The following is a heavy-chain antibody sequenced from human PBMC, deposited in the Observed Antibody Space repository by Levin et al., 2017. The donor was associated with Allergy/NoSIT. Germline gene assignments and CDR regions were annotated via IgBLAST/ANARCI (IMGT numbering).Heavy chain of an antibody. D-gene: IGHD3-10*01. CDR3: ARDRMITMVQGGAFDI. Sequence: KISCKASGGTFSSYAISWVRQAPGQGLEWMGGIIPIFGTANYAQKFQGRVTITADESTSTAYMELSSLRSEDTAVYYCARDRMITMVQGGAFDIWGQGTMVTVSS. CDR1: GGTFSSYA. J-gene: IGHJ3*02. CDR2: IIPIFGTA. V-gene: IGHV1-69*01.